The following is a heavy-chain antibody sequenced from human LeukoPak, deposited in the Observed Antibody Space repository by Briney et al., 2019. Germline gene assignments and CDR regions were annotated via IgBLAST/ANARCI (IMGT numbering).Heavy chain of an antibody. V-gene: IGHV1-69*04. Sequence: SVKVSCKASGGTFSSYAISWVRQAPGQGLEWMGRIIPILGIANYAQKFQGRVTITADKSTSTAYMELRSLRSDDTAVYYCASSPGYGDYGVSWGQGTLVTVSS. D-gene: IGHD4-17*01. CDR2: IIPILGIA. CDR1: GGTFSSYA. CDR3: ASSPGYGDYGVS. J-gene: IGHJ4*02.